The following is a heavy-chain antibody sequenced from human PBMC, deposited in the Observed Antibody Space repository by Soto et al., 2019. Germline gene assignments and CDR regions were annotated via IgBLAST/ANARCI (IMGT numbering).Heavy chain of an antibody. D-gene: IGHD6-13*01. V-gene: IGHV2-26*04. CDR3: ASTNSPSWDRVDP. Sequence: QVTVKESGPVLVKPTEPLTLTCTVSGFSLSNAGLGVSWIRQPPGKALEWLAHIFSNDEKSYNTSQKSRLTISKDNSKSPVVLNMTNMGPSDPAAYYWASTNSPSWDRVDPWGQGTLVTFSS. J-gene: IGHJ5*02. CDR1: GFSLSNAGLG. CDR2: IFSNDEK.